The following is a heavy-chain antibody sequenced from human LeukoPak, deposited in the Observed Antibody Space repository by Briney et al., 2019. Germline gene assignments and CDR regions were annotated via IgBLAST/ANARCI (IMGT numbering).Heavy chain of an antibody. CDR2: INPSGGST. V-gene: IGHV1-46*01. J-gene: IGHJ5*02. CDR1: GYTFTSYY. CDR3: AREGIFGVVHIPFDP. D-gene: IGHD3-3*01. Sequence: ASVKVSCKASGYTFTSYYMHWVRQAPGQGLEWMGIINPSGGSTSYAQKFQGRVTMTRDTSTSTVYMELSSLRSEDTAVYYCAREGIFGVVHIPFDPWGQGTLVTVSS.